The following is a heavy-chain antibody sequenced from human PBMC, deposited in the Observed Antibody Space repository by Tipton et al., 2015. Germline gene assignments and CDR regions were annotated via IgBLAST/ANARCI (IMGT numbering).Heavy chain of an antibody. CDR3: ARGHYVSRMDV. D-gene: IGHD3-10*01. CDR1: GDSISSSSYF. CDR2: IYYSGSA. J-gene: IGHJ6*02. Sequence: TLSLTCTVSGDSISSSSYFWGWIRQPPGKGLEWIGSIYYSGSAYYNPSLKSRVTISVDTSKNQFSLTLNSVAAADTAVYYCARGHYVSRMDVWGQGTTVSVSS. V-gene: IGHV4-39*07.